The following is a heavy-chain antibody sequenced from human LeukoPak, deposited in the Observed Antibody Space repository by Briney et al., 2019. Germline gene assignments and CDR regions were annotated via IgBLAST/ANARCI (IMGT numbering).Heavy chain of an antibody. D-gene: IGHD3-10*01. V-gene: IGHV4-34*01. CDR1: GGSFSGYY. CDR2: INHSGST. Sequence: PSETPSLTCAVYGGSFSGYYWSWIRQPPGKGLEWIGEINHSGSTNYNPSLKSRVTISVDTSKNQFSLKLSSVTAADTAVYYCARGRSVRAYYYGSGSSTLDYWGQGTLVTVSS. CDR3: ARGRSVRAYYYGSGSSTLDY. J-gene: IGHJ4*02.